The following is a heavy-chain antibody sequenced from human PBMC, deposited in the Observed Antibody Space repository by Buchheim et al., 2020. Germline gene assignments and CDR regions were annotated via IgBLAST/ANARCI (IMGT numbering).Heavy chain of an antibody. CDR2: INPKSGGT. J-gene: IGHJ5*02. Sequence: QVQLVQSGAEVKKPGASVKVSCTASGYTFTGYYMHWVRQAPGQGLEWMGWINPKSGGTNYAQKFQGRVTMTRDTSISTAYMELSRLRSDDTAVYYCARDLRWELPRAWFDPWGQGTL. D-gene: IGHD1-26*01. CDR1: GYTFTGYY. CDR3: ARDLRWELPRAWFDP. V-gene: IGHV1-2*02.